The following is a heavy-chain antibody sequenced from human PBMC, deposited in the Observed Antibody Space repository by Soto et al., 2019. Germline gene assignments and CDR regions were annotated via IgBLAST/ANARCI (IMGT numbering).Heavy chain of an antibody. CDR3: AKEGQYGLLAGYFYY. J-gene: IGHJ4*02. CDR2: ISDSGGTT. CDR1: GFTLRNYA. Sequence: PGGSLRLSCAAAGFTLRNYAMTWVRQAPGRGLEWVSTISDSGGTTYYADSVKGRFTISRDNSESTLYLQMDNLRPEDTGIYYCAKEGQYGLLAGYFYYWGQGTLVTVS. D-gene: IGHD3-9*01. V-gene: IGHV3-23*01.